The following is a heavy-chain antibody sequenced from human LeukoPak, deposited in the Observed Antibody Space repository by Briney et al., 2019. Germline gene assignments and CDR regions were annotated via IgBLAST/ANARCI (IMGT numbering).Heavy chain of an antibody. V-gene: IGHV4-39*01. CDR1: GGSISSSSYY. Sequence: SETLSLTCTVSGGSISSSSYYWGWIRQPPGKGLEWIGSIYYSGSTYYNPSLKSRVTISVGTSKNQFSLKLSSVTAADTAVYYCARSLYSSSSAEFDYWGQGTLVTVSS. CDR3: ARSLYSSSSAEFDY. CDR2: IYYSGST. D-gene: IGHD6-6*01. J-gene: IGHJ4*02.